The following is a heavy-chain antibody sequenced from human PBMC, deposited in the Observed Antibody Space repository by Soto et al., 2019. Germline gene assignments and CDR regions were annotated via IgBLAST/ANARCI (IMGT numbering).Heavy chain of an antibody. V-gene: IGHV5-51*01. CDR2: LYPGDSDT. CDR1: GYSFTSYW. D-gene: IGHD3-10*01. J-gene: IGHJ6*02. Sequence: GESLKISCKGSGYSFTSYWIGWVRQMPGKGLEWMGVLYPGDSDTRYSPPFQAQVTISAGKSISTAYLQWSSLKASDTAMYYCARLVLGGIGGMDVWGQGTTVTVSS. CDR3: ARLVLGGIGGMDV.